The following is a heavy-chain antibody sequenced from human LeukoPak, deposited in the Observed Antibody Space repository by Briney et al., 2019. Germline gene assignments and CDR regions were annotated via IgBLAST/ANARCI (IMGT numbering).Heavy chain of an antibody. CDR2: IYYGGST. V-gene: IGHV4-59*01. J-gene: IGHJ4*02. CDR1: GGSISSYY. D-gene: IGHD2-15*01. Sequence: SETLSLTCTVSGGSISSYYWSWIRQPPGKGLEWIGYIYYGGSTNYNPSLKSRVTISVDTSKNQFSLKLSSVTAADTAVYYCARGVSGDFDYWGQGTLVTVSS. CDR3: ARGVSGDFDY.